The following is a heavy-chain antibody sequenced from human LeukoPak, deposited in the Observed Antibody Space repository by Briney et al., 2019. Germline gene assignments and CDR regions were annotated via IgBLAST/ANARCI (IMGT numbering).Heavy chain of an antibody. CDR3: ARARYGYEDYFDY. D-gene: IGHD5-18*01. V-gene: IGHV1-18*01. CDR2: ISAYNGNT. Sequence: EASVKVSCKASGYTFTSYGISWVRQAPGQGLEWMGWISAYNGNTNYAQKLQGRVTMTTDTSTSTAYMELSRLRSDDTAVYYCARARYGYEDYFDYWGQGTLVTVSS. CDR1: GYTFTSYG. J-gene: IGHJ4*02.